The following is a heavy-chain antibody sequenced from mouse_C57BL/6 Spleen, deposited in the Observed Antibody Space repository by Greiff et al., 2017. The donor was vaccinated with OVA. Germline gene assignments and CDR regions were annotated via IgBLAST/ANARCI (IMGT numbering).Heavy chain of an antibody. J-gene: IGHJ2*01. CDR2: LDPEDGDT. D-gene: IGHD2-4*01. CDR3: TNFYYDYDVGFDD. V-gene: IGHV14-1*01. Sequence: EVQLQQSGAELVRPGASVKLSCTASGFNIKDYYMHWVKQRPEQGLEWIGRLDPEDGDTEYAPTFQGKATLTADTSSNTAYLQLSSLTSEDAAVYYCTNFYYDYDVGFDDWGQGTTLTVSS. CDR1: GFNIKDYY.